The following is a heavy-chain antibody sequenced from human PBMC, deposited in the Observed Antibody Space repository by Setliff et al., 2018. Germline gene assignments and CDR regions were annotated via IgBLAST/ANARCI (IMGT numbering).Heavy chain of an antibody. J-gene: IGHJ4*02. V-gene: IGHV1-18*01. CDR3: SRLVRYCSKTTCQTASGAEV. CDR1: GYTFSHFG. CDR2: ISAYTGNT. Sequence: ASVKVSCKASGYTFSHFGITWVRQAPGQGLEWMGWISAYTGNTNYAQKLQGRVTMTTDASTNTAYMELRGLSSDDTAVYYCSRLVRYCSKTTCQTASGAEVWGQGTLVTVSS. D-gene: IGHD2-8*01.